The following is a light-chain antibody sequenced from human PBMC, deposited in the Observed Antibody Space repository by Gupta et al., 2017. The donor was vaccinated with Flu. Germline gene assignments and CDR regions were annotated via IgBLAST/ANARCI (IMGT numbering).Light chain of an antibody. J-gene: IGLJ3*02. V-gene: IGLV1-47*01. CDR3: SAWYDSMSGRV. CDR1: SSNVGSNY. CDR2: RNN. Sequence: QSVLPPPPSASGPPGQRVTTPCSGSSSNVGSNYVYCYQPLPATTPKLLIYRNNQRPSGVPDRFSASKSGTSATVAISGLLAEDEADYYCSAWYDSMSGRVFGGGTKLTVL.